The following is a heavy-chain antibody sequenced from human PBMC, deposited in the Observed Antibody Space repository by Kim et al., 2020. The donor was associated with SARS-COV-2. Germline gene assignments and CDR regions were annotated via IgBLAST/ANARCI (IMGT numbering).Heavy chain of an antibody. V-gene: IGHV3-21*01. D-gene: IGHD6-13*01. Sequence: GGSLRLSCAASGFTFSSYSMNWVRQAPGKGLEWVSSISSSSSYIYYADSVKGRFTISRDNAKNSLYLQMNSLRAEDTAVYYCAREEEYSSSWTTSAVPYYYYGMDVWGQGTTVTVSS. J-gene: IGHJ6*02. CDR3: AREEEYSSSWTTSAVPYYYYGMDV. CDR2: ISSSSSYI. CDR1: GFTFSSYS.